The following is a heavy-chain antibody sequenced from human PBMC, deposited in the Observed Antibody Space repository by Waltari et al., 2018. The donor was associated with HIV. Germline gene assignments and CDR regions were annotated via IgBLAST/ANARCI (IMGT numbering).Heavy chain of an antibody. V-gene: IGHV4-61*01. D-gene: IGHD7-27*01. CDR2: IYYSGST. Sequence: QVQLQESGPGLVKPSETLSLTCTVSGGSVSSGSYYWSWIRQPPGKGLEWIGYIYYSGSTNYNPSLKSRVTISVDTSKNQFSLKLSSVTAADTAVYYCARVEVPGYYFDYWGQGTLVTVSS. CDR3: ARVEVPGYYFDY. CDR1: GGSVSSGSYY. J-gene: IGHJ4*02.